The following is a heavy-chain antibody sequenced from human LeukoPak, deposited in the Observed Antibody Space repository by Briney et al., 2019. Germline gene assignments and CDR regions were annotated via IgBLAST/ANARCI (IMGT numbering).Heavy chain of an antibody. CDR2: LRGDTGHT. J-gene: IGHJ4*02. CDR3: ARVRGNSCDF. D-gene: IGHD6-13*01. CDR1: GYTLSDYY. Sequence: ASVTISCKTSGYTLSDYYMHWVRQAPGQGLEGMGWLRGDTGHTDSPTKFQGRVTMTRDTSTNTAYMELSRLRHDDTAIYFCARVRGNSCDFWGQGTLVTVSS. V-gene: IGHV1-2*02.